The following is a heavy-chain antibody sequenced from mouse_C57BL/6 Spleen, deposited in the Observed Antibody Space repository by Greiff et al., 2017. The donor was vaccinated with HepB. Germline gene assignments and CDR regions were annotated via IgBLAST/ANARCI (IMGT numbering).Heavy chain of an antibody. Sequence: EVQLQESGAELVRPGALVKLSCTASGFNIKDDYMHWVKQRPEQGLEWIGWIDPENGDTEYASKFQGKATITADTSSNTAYLQLSSLTSEDTAVYYCTTTAQATWGQGTLVTVSA. CDR3: TTTAQAT. CDR1: GFNIKDDY. V-gene: IGHV14-4*01. D-gene: IGHD3-2*02. CDR2: IDPENGDT. J-gene: IGHJ3*02.